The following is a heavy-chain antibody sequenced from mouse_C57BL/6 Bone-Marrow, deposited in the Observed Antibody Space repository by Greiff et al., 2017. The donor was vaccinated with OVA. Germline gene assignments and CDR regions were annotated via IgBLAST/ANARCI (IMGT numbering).Heavy chain of an antibody. CDR1: GFSLTSYG. D-gene: IGHD2-5*01. CDR3: AREGTYSNYVGGYAMDY. J-gene: IGHJ4*01. CDR2: IWSGGST. Sequence: VMLVESGPGLVQPSQSLSITCTVSGFSLTSYGVHWVRQSPGKGLEWLGVIWSGGSTDYNAAFISRLSISKDNSKSQVFFKMNSLQADDTAIYYCAREGTYSNYVGGYAMDYWGQGTSVTVSS. V-gene: IGHV2-2*01.